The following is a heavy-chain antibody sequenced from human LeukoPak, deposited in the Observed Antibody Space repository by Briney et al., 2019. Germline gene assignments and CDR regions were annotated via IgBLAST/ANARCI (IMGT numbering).Heavy chain of an antibody. Sequence: GGSLRLSCSASGFAFSGFAMGWVRQAPGKGLEWVSSISGSGGNTYYADSVEGRFTISRDNSKNTLYLQMNSLRAEDTALYYCARGRGGDYVPSCFDYWGQGTLVTVSS. CDR3: ARGRGGDYVPSCFDY. CDR1: GFAFSGFA. D-gene: IGHD4-17*01. V-gene: IGHV3-23*01. J-gene: IGHJ4*02. CDR2: ISGSGGNT.